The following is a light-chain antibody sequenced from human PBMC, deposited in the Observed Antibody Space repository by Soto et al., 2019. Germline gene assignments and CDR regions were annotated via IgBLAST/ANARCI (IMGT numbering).Light chain of an antibody. CDR2: SAY. V-gene: IGKV3-15*01. CDR1: QSISSN. CDR3: QQYHYRPAWT. Sequence: IEIRQPRSTLSVSLGDRATISCRASQSISSNLAWYQQKPGQAPGRIIYSAYTRATGIPARFSGSGSGTEFTLTIDMLQSADCAVYYCQQYHYRPAWTFGQGTKVYI. J-gene: IGKJ1*01.